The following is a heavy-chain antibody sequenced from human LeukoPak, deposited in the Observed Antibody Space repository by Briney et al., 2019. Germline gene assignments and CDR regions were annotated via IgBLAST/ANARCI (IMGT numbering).Heavy chain of an antibody. V-gene: IGHV1-18*04. D-gene: IGHD6-25*01. Sequence: ASVKVSCKASGYTFTSYGISWVRKAPGQGLEWMGWISAYNGNTNYAQKLQGRVTMTTDTSIGTAYMELSRLRSDDTAVYYCAREADGAAGDYWGQGTLVTVSS. J-gene: IGHJ4*02. CDR1: GYTFTSYG. CDR3: AREADGAAGDY. CDR2: ISAYNGNT.